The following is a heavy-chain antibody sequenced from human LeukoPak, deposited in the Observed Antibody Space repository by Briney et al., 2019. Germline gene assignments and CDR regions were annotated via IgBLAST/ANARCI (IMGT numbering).Heavy chain of an antibody. CDR3: AGLRVRFLAFDY. CDR2: IYYSGST. J-gene: IGHJ4*02. V-gene: IGHV4-39*01. CDR1: GGSISSSSYY. D-gene: IGHD3-3*01. Sequence: PSETLSLTCTVSGGSISSSSYYWGWIRQPPGKGLEWIGSIYYSGSTYYNPSLKSRVTISVDTSKNQFSLKLSSVTAADTAVYYCAGLRVRFLAFDYWGQGTLVTVSS.